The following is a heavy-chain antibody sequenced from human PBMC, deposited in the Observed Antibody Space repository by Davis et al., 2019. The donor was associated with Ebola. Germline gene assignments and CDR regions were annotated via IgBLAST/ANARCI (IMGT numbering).Heavy chain of an antibody. J-gene: IGHJ6*02. CDR3: ARGPPLYRRMDV. Sequence: SETLSLTCTVSGGSISGYYWSWIRQPPGKGLEWIGEINHSGSTNYNPSLKSRVTISVDTSKNQFSLKLSSVTAADTAVYYCARGPPLYRRMDVWGQGTTVTVSS. V-gene: IGHV4-34*01. CDR2: INHSGST. CDR1: GGSISGYY. D-gene: IGHD3-16*01.